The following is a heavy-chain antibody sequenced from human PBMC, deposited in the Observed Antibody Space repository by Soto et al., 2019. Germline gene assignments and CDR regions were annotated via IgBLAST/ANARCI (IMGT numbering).Heavy chain of an antibody. J-gene: IGHJ4*02. D-gene: IGHD3-3*01. CDR3: ATEVWVYYDFWSGYSDY. CDR2: IKEDGSDM. Sequence: EVQLVESGGGLVQPGGSLRLSCAASGFTFSSYWMNWVRQAPGKGLEWVANIKEDGSDMYYGDSVKGRFTISRDNAKNSLYLQMNSLRAEDTAVYYCATEVWVYYDFWSGYSDYWGQGTLVTVSS. CDR1: GFTFSSYW. V-gene: IGHV3-7*01.